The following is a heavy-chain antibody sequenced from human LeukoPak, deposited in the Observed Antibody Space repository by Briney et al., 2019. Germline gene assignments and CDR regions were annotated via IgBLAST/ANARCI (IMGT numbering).Heavy chain of an antibody. Sequence: GASVKVSCKASGYTFTSYGISWVRQAPGQGLEWMGWISAYNGNTNYAQKLQGRVTMTTDTSTSTAYMELRSLRSDDTAVYYCARVSCDFWSGYDAFDIWGQGTMVTVSS. V-gene: IGHV1-18*01. J-gene: IGHJ3*02. D-gene: IGHD3-3*01. CDR2: ISAYNGNT. CDR3: ARVSCDFWSGYDAFDI. CDR1: GYTFTSYG.